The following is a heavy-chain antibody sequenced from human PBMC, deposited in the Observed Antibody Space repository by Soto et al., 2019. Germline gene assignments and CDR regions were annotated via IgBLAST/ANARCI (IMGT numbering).Heavy chain of an antibody. CDR3: ARGRGPGLDDMDV. CDR2: INWNSGSI. D-gene: IGHD6-6*01. CDR1: GFMFDDYA. Sequence: EVQLVESGGSLVQPGRSLRLSCAVSGFMFDDYAMHWVRQGPGKGLEWVSGINWNSGSIGYAASVKGRFTIARDNAKNSLYLQMNSLRGEDTALYYCARGRGPGLDDMDVWGKGTTVTVSS. V-gene: IGHV3-9*01. J-gene: IGHJ6*03.